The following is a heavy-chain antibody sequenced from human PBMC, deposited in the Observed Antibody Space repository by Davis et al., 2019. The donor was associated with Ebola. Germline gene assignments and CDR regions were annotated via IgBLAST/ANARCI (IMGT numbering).Heavy chain of an antibody. J-gene: IGHJ6*04. CDR3: AREIGATVTTDYYYYGMDV. V-gene: IGHV1-46*01. Sequence: SVKVSCKASGYTFTSYYMHWVRQAPGQGLEWMGIINPSGGSTSYAQKFQGRVTMTRDTSTSTVYMELSSLRSEDTAVYYCAREIGATVTTDYYYYGMDVWGKGTTVTVSS. D-gene: IGHD4-17*01. CDR1: GYTFTSYY. CDR2: INPSGGST.